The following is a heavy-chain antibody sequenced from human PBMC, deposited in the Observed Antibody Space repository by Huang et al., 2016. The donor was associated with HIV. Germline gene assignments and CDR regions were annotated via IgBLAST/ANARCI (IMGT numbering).Heavy chain of an antibody. CDR1: GFILSNYG. D-gene: IGHD3-22*01. CDR2: IRNDGMKK. CDR3: ARGDYYDSSGYHPGYFDY. V-gene: IGHV3-33*04. J-gene: IGHJ4*02. Sequence: VQLIESGGGVVQPGKSLRLSCVTSGFILSNYGMHWVRQAPGKGLKWVAFIRNDGMKKNYADSVRGRFTVGRDNGNNTLFLQMRSLGVDDTAVYYCARGDYYDSSGYHPGYFDYWGQGILVTVSS.